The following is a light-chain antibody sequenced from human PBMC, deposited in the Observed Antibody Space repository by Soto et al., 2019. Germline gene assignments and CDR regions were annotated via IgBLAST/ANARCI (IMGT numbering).Light chain of an antibody. CDR2: RAS. CDR3: QQYGSSLWT. Sequence: EIVLMQSPGTLSLSPGERATVTYSPSQSVNSSYLAWYQQKPGLAPRLLIYRASSRATGIPDRFSGSGSGTDFTLTISRLEPEDFAVYYCQQYGSSLWTFGQGTKVDIK. V-gene: IGKV3-20*01. J-gene: IGKJ1*01. CDR1: QSVNSSY.